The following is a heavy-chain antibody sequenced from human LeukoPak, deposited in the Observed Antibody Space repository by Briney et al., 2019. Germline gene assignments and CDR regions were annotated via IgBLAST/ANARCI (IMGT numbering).Heavy chain of an antibody. CDR3: ARERQLERLAFGKEGSAFDY. CDR2: ISSSSSYI. J-gene: IGHJ4*02. V-gene: IGHV3-21*01. Sequence: GGPLRLSCAASGFTVSSNYMNWVRQAPGKGLEWVSSISSSSSYIYYAASVKGRFTISRDNAKNSLYLQMNRLRAEDTAVYYCARERQLERLAFGKEGSAFDYWGQGTLVTVSS. CDR1: GFTVSSNY. D-gene: IGHD1-1*01.